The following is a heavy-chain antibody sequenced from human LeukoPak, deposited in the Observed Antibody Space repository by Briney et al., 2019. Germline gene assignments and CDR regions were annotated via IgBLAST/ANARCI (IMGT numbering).Heavy chain of an antibody. CDR1: GGSISSSSYY. D-gene: IGHD4-23*01. Sequence: SETLSLTCTVSGGSISSSSYYWGWIGQPPGKGLEWIGSIYYSGSTYYNPSLKSRVTISVDTSKNQFSLKLSSVTAADTAVYYCARDSGPAYGGYADLSYWGQGTLVNVSS. CDR2: IYYSGST. J-gene: IGHJ4*02. V-gene: IGHV4-39*07. CDR3: ARDSGPAYGGYADLSY.